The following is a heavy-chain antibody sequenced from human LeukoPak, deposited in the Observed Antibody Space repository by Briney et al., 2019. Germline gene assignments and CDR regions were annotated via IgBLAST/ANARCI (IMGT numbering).Heavy chain of an antibody. CDR1: GYTFTGYY. V-gene: IGHV1-18*04. Sequence: ASVKVSCKASGYTFTGYYMHWVRQAPGQGLEWMGWISAYNGNTNYAQKLQGRVTMTTDTSTSTAYMELRSLRSDDTAVYYCARDPSYGSGTNHWFDPWGQGTLVTVSS. CDR2: ISAYNGNT. D-gene: IGHD3-10*01. CDR3: ARDPSYGSGTNHWFDP. J-gene: IGHJ5*02.